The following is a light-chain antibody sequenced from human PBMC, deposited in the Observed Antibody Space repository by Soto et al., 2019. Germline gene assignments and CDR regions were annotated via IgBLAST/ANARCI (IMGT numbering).Light chain of an antibody. CDR2: AAS. CDR3: QQLNSYPLT. V-gene: IGKV1-9*01. CDR1: HDISSY. Sequence: DIQLTQSPSFLSASVGDRVIITCRASHDISSYLAWYQQKPGEAPKLLIYAASTLQSGVPSRFSGSRSGTEFTLTVSSLQPEDFATYYCQQLNSYPLTFGGGTKVEIK. J-gene: IGKJ4*01.